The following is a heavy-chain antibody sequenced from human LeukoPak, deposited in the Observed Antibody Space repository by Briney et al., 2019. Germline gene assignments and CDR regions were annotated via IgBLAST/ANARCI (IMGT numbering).Heavy chain of an antibody. CDR2: INPSGGST. CDR1: GYTFTSYY. J-gene: IGHJ4*02. CDR3: ARPSAGYSSSWYIFY. D-gene: IGHD6-13*01. Sequence: ASVKVSCKASGYTFTSYYMHWVRQAPGQGLEWMGIINPSGGSTSYAQKFQGRVTTTRDMSTSTVYMELSSLRSEDTAVYYCARPSAGYSSSWYIFYWGQGTLVTVSS. V-gene: IGHV1-46*01.